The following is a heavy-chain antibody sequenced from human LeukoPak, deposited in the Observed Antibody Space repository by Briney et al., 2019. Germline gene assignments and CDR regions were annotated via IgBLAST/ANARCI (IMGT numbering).Heavy chain of an antibody. Sequence: GGSLRLSCAASGFTFSNFWMTWVRQAPGRGLEWVANITQDGTDKSYMDSVKGRFTISRDNAKNSLYLQMNTLRAEDTAIYYCAKGRGLEYWGQGTLVTVSS. CDR1: GFTFSNFW. J-gene: IGHJ4*02. D-gene: IGHD5-24*01. V-gene: IGHV3-7*01. CDR3: AKGRGLEY. CDR2: ITQDGTDK.